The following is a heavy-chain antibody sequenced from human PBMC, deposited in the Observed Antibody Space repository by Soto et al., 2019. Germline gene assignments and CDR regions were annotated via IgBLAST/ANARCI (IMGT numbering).Heavy chain of an antibody. V-gene: IGHV3-15*01. CDR1: RFTFSTAW. D-gene: IGHD3-3*01. CDR2: IKTKLDGETT. J-gene: IGHJ5*02. CDR3: ATVGEGSRNWLNP. Sequence: GGSLRLSCTGSRFTFSTAWLSWVRQAPGQGLEWVGRIKTKLDGETTAYAAPVQGRFSISRDDSKNTVYLHMNSLTAEDTAVYYCATVGEGSRNWLNPWGQGTRVTVSS.